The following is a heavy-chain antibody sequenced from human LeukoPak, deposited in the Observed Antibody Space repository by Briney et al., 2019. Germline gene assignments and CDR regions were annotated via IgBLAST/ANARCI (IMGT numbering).Heavy chain of an antibody. CDR1: GFTFSSYW. Sequence: GGSLRLSCAASGFTFSSYWMHWVRQAPGKGLVWVSRINSDGSSTTYADSVKGRFTISRDNAKNTLYLQMNSLRAEDTAVYYCARDLGLGGYYGMDVWGQGTTVTISS. V-gene: IGHV3-74*01. J-gene: IGHJ6*02. CDR3: ARDLGLGGYYGMDV. D-gene: IGHD1-26*01. CDR2: INSDGSST.